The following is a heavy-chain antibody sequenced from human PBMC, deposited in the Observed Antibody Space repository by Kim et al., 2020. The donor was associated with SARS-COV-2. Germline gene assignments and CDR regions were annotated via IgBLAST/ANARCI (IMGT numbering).Heavy chain of an antibody. CDR3: ARTPRPRIGAFDI. V-gene: IGHV4-59*08. D-gene: IGHD2-15*01. J-gene: IGHJ3*02. Sequence: SETLSLTCTVSGGSISSYYWSWIRQPPGKGLEWIGYIYYSGSTNYNPSLKSRVTISVDTSKNQFSLKLSSVTAADTAVYYCARTPRPRIGAFDIWGQGTMVTVSS. CDR2: IYYSGST. CDR1: GGSISSYY.